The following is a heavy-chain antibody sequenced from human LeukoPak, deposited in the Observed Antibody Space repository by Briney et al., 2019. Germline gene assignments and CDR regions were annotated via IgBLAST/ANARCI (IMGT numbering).Heavy chain of an antibody. CDR2: IYYSGST. CDR1: GGSISSSSYY. J-gene: IGHJ3*02. D-gene: IGHD3-22*01. Sequence: SQTLSLTCTVSGGSISSSSYYWGWIRQPPGKGLEWIGSIYYSGSTYYNPSLKSRVTISVDTSKNQFSLKLSSVTAADTAVYYCARGSDYYDSGAFDIWGQGTMVTVSS. V-gene: IGHV4-39*07. CDR3: ARGSDYYDSGAFDI.